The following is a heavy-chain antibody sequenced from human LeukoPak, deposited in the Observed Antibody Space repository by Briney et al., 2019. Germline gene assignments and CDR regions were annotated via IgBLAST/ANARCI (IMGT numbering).Heavy chain of an antibody. Sequence: GGSLRLSCAASGLTFSSNYISGVGQAPGKGLEGASVIYSGGNTYYADSVKGRFTISRDNSKNTLYLQMNSLRTEDTAVYYCARDKYDFWSGYHEGYFDYWGQGTLVTVSS. J-gene: IGHJ4*02. CDR3: ARDKYDFWSGYHEGYFDY. D-gene: IGHD3-3*01. V-gene: IGHV3-66*02. CDR2: IYSGGNT. CDR1: GLTFSSNY.